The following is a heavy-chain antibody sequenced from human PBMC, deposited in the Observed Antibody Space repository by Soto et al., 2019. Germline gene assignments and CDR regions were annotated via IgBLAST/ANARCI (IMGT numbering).Heavy chain of an antibody. Sequence: GGSLRLSCAASGFTFSSYWMSWVRQAPGKGLEWVANIKQDGSEKYYVDSVKGRFTISRDNAKNSLYLQMNSLRAEDTAVYYCAITGSSWPPSFDYWGQGTLVTVSS. CDR2: IKQDGSEK. CDR3: AITGSSWPPSFDY. J-gene: IGHJ4*02. CDR1: GFTFSSYW. V-gene: IGHV3-7*01. D-gene: IGHD6-13*01.